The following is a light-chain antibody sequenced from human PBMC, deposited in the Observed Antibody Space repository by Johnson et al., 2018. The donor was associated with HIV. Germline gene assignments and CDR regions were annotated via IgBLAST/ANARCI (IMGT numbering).Light chain of an antibody. Sequence: QPVLTQPPSVSAAPGQKVTISCSGSSSNIGNNYVSWYQQLPGTAPKLLIYDTNKRPSGIPARFSGSKSGTSATLGIPGLQPGAEADYYCGTWDSSLRAGVFGSGTKVTVI. J-gene: IGLJ1*01. CDR3: GTWDSSLRAGV. CDR1: SSNIGNNY. V-gene: IGLV1-51*01. CDR2: DTN.